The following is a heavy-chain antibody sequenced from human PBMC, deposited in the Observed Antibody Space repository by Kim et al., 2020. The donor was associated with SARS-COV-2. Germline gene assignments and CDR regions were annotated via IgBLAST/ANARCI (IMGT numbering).Heavy chain of an antibody. V-gene: IGHV4-30-2*05. Sequence: GSTTYNPSLKRRITLSTDTATNRFYLSLTSVTAADTAVYYCATAAGDAFDIWGQGTMVTVSS. J-gene: IGHJ3*02. D-gene: IGHD6-13*01. CDR3: ATAAGDAFDI. CDR2: GST.